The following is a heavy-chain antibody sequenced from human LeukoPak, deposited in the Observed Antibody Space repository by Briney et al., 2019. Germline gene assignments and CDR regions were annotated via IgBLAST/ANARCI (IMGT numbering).Heavy chain of an antibody. CDR3: ARNQYSSSPDFHY. D-gene: IGHD6-13*01. V-gene: IGHV4-59*01. J-gene: IGHJ4*02. CDR2: IYYSGST. Sequence: SETLSLTCVVSGASISSYYWTRLRQPPGKGLEWIGYIYYSGSTNYNPSLKSRVTISTDTSKNHFSLELNSVTAADTAVYYCARNQYSSSPDFHYWGPGTLVTVSS. CDR1: GASISSYY.